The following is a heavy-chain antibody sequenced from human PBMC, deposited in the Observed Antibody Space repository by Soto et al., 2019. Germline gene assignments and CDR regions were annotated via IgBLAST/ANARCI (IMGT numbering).Heavy chain of an antibody. Sequence: TLSLTCAVYGGSFSGYYWSWIRQPPGKGLEWIGEINHSGSTNYNPSLKSPVTISVDTSKNQFSLKLSSVTAADTAVYYCARGRGNSLIYGSGSRSYWFDPWGQGTLVTVSS. D-gene: IGHD3-10*01. J-gene: IGHJ5*02. CDR3: ARGRGNSLIYGSGSRSYWFDP. CDR1: GGSFSGYY. V-gene: IGHV4-34*01. CDR2: INHSGST.